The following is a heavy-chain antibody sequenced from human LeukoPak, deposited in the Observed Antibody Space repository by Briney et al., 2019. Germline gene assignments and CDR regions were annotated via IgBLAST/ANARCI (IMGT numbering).Heavy chain of an antibody. D-gene: IGHD6-13*01. V-gene: IGHV3-21*01. CDR1: GFTFSSYS. CDR3: AREDEYSSSPILFPMDV. Sequence: KSGGSLRLSCAASGFTFSSYSMDWVRQAPGKGLEWVSSISSSSSYIYYADSVKGRFTISRDNAKNSLYLQMNSLRAEDTAVYYCAREDEYSSSPILFPMDVWGQGTTVTVSS. CDR2: ISSSSSYI. J-gene: IGHJ6*02.